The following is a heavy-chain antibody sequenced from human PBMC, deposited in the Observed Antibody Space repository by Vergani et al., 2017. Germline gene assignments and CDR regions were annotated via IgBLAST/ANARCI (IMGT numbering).Heavy chain of an antibody. Sequence: QVHLQESGPGLVKPSETLSLTCSVSNYSIGRDYFWGWIRRSPGKGLEYIASSYHGGMTYYNPPLKSRATISIDTSENVISLRLTSVTAADTALYHCARRXERWETLLRDDFDVWGQGTFVTVSP. CDR1: NYSIGRDYF. D-gene: IGHD1-26*01. V-gene: IGHV4-38-2*02. J-gene: IGHJ3*01. CDR3: ARRXERWETLLRDDFDV. CDR2: SYHGGMT.